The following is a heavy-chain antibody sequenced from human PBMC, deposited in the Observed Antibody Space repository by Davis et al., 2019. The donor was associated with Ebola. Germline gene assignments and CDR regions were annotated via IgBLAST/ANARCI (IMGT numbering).Heavy chain of an antibody. V-gene: IGHV4-34*01. J-gene: IGHJ6*02. Sequence: SETLSLTCAVYGGSFSGYYWSWIRQPPGKGLEWIGEINHSGSTNYNPSLKSRVTISVDTSKNQFSLKLSSVTAADTAVYYCARQDSSRYYYYGMDVWGRGTTVTVSS. CDR3: ARQDSSRYYYYGMDV. CDR2: INHSGST. D-gene: IGHD6-19*01. CDR1: GGSFSGYY.